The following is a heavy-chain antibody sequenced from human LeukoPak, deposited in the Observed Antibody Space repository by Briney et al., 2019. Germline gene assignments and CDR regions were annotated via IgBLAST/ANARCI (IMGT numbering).Heavy chain of an antibody. CDR3: ARFPFQEMAAFDI. D-gene: IGHD5-24*01. CDR1: GGTFSSYA. V-gene: IGHV1-69*13. Sequence: SVKVSCKASGGTFSSYAISRVRQAPGQGLEWMGGIIPIFGTANYAQKFQGRVTITADESTSTAYMELSSLRSEDTAVYYCARFPFQEMAAFDIWGQGTMVTVSS. CDR2: IIPIFGTA. J-gene: IGHJ3*02.